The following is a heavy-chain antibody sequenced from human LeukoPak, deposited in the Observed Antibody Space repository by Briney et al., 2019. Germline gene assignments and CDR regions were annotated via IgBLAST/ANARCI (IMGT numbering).Heavy chain of an antibody. CDR1: GYTFSDNH. Sequence: VASVKVSCKASGYTFSDNHMHWIRQAPGQGLECMGYINPNSGDTNDAQKFQGRITMTGDTSISTGYMELSSLRSDDTAVYYCARELGRNAFDIWGQGTMVTVSS. J-gene: IGHJ3*02. CDR3: ARELGRNAFDI. V-gene: IGHV1-2*02. CDR2: INPNSGDT. D-gene: IGHD7-27*01.